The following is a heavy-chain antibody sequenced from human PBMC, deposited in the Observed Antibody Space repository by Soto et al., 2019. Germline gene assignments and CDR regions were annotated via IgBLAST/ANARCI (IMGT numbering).Heavy chain of an antibody. CDR1: GGSFSGYY. J-gene: IGHJ2*01. V-gene: IGHV4-34*01. Sequence: QVQLQQWGAGPLRPLETLSLTCGVSGGSFSGYYWAWIRQSPGKGLGWIGEINDRGSINYNPSLKSGVSISVDTSKNHYSLNLRSVPAANTSVYYCARESHDILAGPPWVWYFELWVRGTLVTVSS. D-gene: IGHD3-9*01. CDR3: ARESHDILAGPPWVWYFEL. CDR2: INDRGSI.